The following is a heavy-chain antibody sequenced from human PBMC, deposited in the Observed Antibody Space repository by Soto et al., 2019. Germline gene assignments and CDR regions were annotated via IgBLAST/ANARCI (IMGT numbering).Heavy chain of an antibody. D-gene: IGHD3-16*01. V-gene: IGHV3-33*01. CDR3: ARVSWSYGPLDY. J-gene: IGHJ4*02. CDR1: GFTFSSYV. CDR2: IWCDGSNK. Sequence: QVQLVESGGGVVQPGRSLRLSCAASGFTFSSYVMHWVRQAPGKGLEWVAVIWCDGSNKYYADSVKGRFTISRDNSKNTLYLQMNSVRAEDTAVYYCARVSWSYGPLDYWGQGPLVTVSS.